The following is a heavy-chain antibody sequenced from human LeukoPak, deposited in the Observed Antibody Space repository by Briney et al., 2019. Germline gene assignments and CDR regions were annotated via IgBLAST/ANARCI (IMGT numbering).Heavy chain of an antibody. CDR2: ISSSSSYI. V-gene: IGHV3-21*01. CDR3: ARATVTDWFDP. Sequence: GGSLRLSCAASGFTFSSYSMNWVRQAPGKGLEWVSSISSSSSYIYYADSVKGRFTISRDNAKNSLYLQMNSLRAEDTAVHYCARATVTDWFDPWGQGTLVTVSS. D-gene: IGHD4-17*01. J-gene: IGHJ5*02. CDR1: GFTFSSYS.